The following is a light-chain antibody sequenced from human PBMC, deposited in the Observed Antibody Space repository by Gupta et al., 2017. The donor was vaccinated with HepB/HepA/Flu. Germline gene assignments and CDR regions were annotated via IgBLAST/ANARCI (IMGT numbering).Light chain of an antibody. CDR1: QSRCYSYNNKNY. CDR3: QQHYSNPPYT. CDR2: WAS. J-gene: IGKJ2*01. V-gene: IGKV4-1*01. Sequence: IVMTQSPDSLAVSLGERATINCKSSQSRCYSYNNKNYLAWYQQKPGQPPKVLIYWASTLEAGVSDRFSGSGYGKDXPLTISXRQEEDVAVYYCQQHYSNPPYTFGXGTRLDIK.